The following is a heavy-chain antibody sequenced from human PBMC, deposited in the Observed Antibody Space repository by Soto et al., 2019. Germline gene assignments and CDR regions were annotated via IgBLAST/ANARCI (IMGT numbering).Heavy chain of an antibody. CDR1: GYRFTSYW. CDR3: ARHVVDWTYADV. J-gene: IGHJ4*02. CDR2: IDPSDSYT. D-gene: IGHD1-1*01. Sequence: GASLKISCKGSGYRFTSYWITWVRQTPGKGLEWMGRIDPSDSYTNYSPSFQGHVTISVDKSISAAYLQWSSPKASDTAMYYVARHVVDWTYADVWGQGTLVTDSS. V-gene: IGHV5-10-1*01.